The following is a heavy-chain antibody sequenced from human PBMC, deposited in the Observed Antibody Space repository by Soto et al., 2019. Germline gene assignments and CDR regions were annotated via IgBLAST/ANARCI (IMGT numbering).Heavy chain of an antibody. J-gene: IGHJ4*02. V-gene: IGHV3-66*01. CDR3: ARESVRDTIFGVVTNPPDY. D-gene: IGHD3-3*01. Sequence: GSLRLSCAASGFTVSSNYMSWVRQAPGKGLEWVSVIYSGGSTYYADSKKCRFTIYKDNSKNTLYLQMNSLRAEDTAVYYCARESVRDTIFGVVTNPPDYWGQGTLVTVSS. CDR1: GFTVSSNY. CDR2: IYSGGST.